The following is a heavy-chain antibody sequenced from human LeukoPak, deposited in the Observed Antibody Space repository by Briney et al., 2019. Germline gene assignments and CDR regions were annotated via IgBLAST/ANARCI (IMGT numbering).Heavy chain of an antibody. CDR2: IYYSGST. CDR1: GGSISSGGYS. V-gene: IGHV4-30-4*07. CDR3: ARGILWFGEINSYYMDV. Sequence: SETLSLTCAVSGGSISSGGYSWSWIRQPPGKGLEWIGYIYYSGSTYYNPSLKSRVTISVDTSKNQFSLKLSSVTAADTAVYYCARGILWFGEINSYYMDVWGKGTTVTISS. J-gene: IGHJ6*03. D-gene: IGHD3-10*01.